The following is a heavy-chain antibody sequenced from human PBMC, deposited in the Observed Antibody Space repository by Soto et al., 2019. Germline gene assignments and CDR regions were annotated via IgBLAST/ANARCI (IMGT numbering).Heavy chain of an antibody. CDR1: GFTFSSYA. CDR2: ISGSGGST. D-gene: IGHD1-1*01. J-gene: IGHJ4*02. V-gene: IGHV3-23*01. Sequence: EVQLLESGGGLVQPGGSLRLSCAASGFTFSSYAMSWVRQAPGKGLEWVSAISGSGGSTYYADSVKGRFTISRDNSKNTLYLQMNSLRAEDTAVYYCARITGLEPDGFVDYWGQGTLVTVSS. CDR3: ARITGLEPDGFVDY.